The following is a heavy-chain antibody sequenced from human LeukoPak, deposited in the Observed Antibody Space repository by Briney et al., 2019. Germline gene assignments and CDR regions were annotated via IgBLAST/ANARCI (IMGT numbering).Heavy chain of an antibody. J-gene: IGHJ5*02. D-gene: IGHD3-10*01. V-gene: IGHV4-59*01. CDR2: IYYSGST. CDR1: GGSISSYY. Sequence: SETLSLTCTVSGGSISSYYWSWIRQPPGKGLEWIGYIYYSGSTNYNPSLKSRVTISVDTSKNQFSLKLSSATAADTAVYYCARGLTYYYGSGSSDEGWFDPWGQGTLVTVSS. CDR3: ARGLTYYYGSGSSDEGWFDP.